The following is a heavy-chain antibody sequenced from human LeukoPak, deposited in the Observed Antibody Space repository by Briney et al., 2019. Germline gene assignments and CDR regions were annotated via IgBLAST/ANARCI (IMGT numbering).Heavy chain of an antibody. CDR2: MNSDGSTT. J-gene: IGHJ4*02. Sequence: PGGSLRLSCAASGFTFSRYWMHWVRHAPGKGLVWVSRMNSDGSTTSYADSVKGRFTISRDNAKNTLYLQMNSLRAEDTAVYYCARATSGSADYWGQGTLVTVSS. CDR1: GFTFSRYW. CDR3: ARATSGSADY. D-gene: IGHD6-19*01. V-gene: IGHV3-74*01.